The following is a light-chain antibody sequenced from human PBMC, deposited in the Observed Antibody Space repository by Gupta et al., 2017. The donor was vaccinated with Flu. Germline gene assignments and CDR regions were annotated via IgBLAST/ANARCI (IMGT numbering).Light chain of an antibody. Sequence: NTNIGSNYENWYQQRTVAAPILLVYANNNRHPGGPEQVSGSNSGTTAALTIIGVQAEEEADYYSDTWEDSRNFHVVFGGGTKLTVL. CDR2: ANN. CDR1: NTNIGSNY. CDR3: DTWEDSRNFHVV. V-gene: IGLV1-44*01. J-gene: IGLJ2*01.